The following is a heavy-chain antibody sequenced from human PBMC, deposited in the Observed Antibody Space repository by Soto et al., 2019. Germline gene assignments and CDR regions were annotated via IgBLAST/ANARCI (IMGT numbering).Heavy chain of an antibody. D-gene: IGHD1-1*01. Sequence: ASVKVSCKASGYTFTSYAMHWVRQAPGQRLEWMGSINGANGNTKYSQKFQGRVTITRDTSASTAYMELSRLRSEDTDVYYCARAPGNYYYYAMDVWGQGTTVTVSS. CDR3: ARAPGNYYYYAMDV. CDR2: INGANGNT. V-gene: IGHV1-3*01. J-gene: IGHJ6*01. CDR1: GYTFTSYA.